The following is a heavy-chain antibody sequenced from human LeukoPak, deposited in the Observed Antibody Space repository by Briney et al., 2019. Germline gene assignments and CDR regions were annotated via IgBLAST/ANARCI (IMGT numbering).Heavy chain of an antibody. D-gene: IGHD6-19*01. CDR2: VYYSGTT. J-gene: IGHJ4*02. CDR1: GASFSSSRYY. Sequence: PSETLSLTCIVSGASFSSSRYYWGWIRQPPGRGPEWLGTVYYSGTTYYNPSLKSRVTISVDTSKNQFSLKLSSVTAADTAVYYCARSIAVAGTPFDYWGQGTLVTVSS. CDR3: ARSIAVAGTPFDY. V-gene: IGHV4-39*07.